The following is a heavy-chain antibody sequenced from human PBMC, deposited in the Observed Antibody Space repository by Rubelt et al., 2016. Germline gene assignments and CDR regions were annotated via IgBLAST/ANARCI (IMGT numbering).Heavy chain of an antibody. Sequence: QVQLVQSGAEVKKPGASVKVSCKAPGYTFTSYGISWVRQATGQGPEWMGGSRPLTGNTYYAQTLQGRVTMPTDTSTRTAYRELMNLRSDDTAVYYCARVMITFGGVIEVGWFDPWGQGTLVTVSS. CDR2: SRPLTGNT. CDR1: GYTFTSYG. D-gene: IGHD3-16*02. J-gene: IGHJ5*02. CDR3: ARVMITFGGVIEVGWFDP. V-gene: IGHV1-18*01.